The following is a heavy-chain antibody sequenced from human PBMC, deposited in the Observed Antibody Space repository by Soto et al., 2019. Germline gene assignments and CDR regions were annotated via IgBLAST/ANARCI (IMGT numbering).Heavy chain of an antibody. CDR2: IKQDGSEK. J-gene: IGHJ4*02. CDR3: ARMGREYYFHY. V-gene: IGHV3-7*01. D-gene: IGHD1-26*01. Sequence: EVQLVESGGGLVQPGGSLRLSCAASGFTFSSYWMSWVRQAPGKGLEWVANIKQDGSEKYYGDSVKGSFTISRDNAKNSLYLQMNTLRAEDTAVYSFARMGREYYFHYWGQGTLVTVSS. CDR1: GFTFSSYW.